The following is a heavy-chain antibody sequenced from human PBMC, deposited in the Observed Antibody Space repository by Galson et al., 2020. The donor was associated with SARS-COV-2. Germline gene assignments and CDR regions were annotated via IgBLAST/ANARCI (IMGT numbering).Heavy chain of an antibody. CDR2: ISDTGNT. CDR3: AKLVEGRRTSEDY. Sequence: ETSETLSLTCTVSRGSISGHYWSWIRQPPGKGLEWIGYISDTGNTNYNPSLQSRVTISLDTPKNPFYLKVDSVTAADTAVYYCAKLVEGRRTSEDYWGQGTLVTVSS. V-gene: IGHV4-59*08. J-gene: IGHJ4*02. CDR1: RGSISGHY.